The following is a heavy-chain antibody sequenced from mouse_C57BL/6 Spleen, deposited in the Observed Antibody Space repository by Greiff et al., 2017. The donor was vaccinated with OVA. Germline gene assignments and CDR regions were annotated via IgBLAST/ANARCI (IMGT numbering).Heavy chain of an antibody. CDR2: IWSGGST. D-gene: IGHD1-1*01. CDR1: GFSLTSYG. Sequence: VQLQQSGPGLVQPSQSLSITCTVSGFSLTSYGVHWVRQSPGKGLEWLGVIWSGGSTDYNAAFISRLSISKDNSKSQVFFKMNSLQADDTAIYYCARKGDYGSSSLYAMDYWGQGTSVTVSS. J-gene: IGHJ4*01. CDR3: ARKGDYGSSSLYAMDY. V-gene: IGHV2-2*01.